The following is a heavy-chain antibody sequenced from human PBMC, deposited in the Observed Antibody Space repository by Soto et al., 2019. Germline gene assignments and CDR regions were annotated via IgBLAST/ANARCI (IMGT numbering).Heavy chain of an antibody. CDR3: ASRGVRGVIPNYYYYGMDV. V-gene: IGHV1-2*02. J-gene: IGHJ6*02. CDR1: GYTFTGYY. CDR2: INPNSGGT. D-gene: IGHD3-10*01. Sequence: VQLVQSGAEVKKPGASVRVSCKASGYTFTGYYMHWVRQAPGQGLEWLGWINPNSGGTIYAQKFQGRVTVTRDTSISTAYRELSRLRSDDTAVYYCASRGVRGVIPNYYYYGMDVWGQGTTVTVSS.